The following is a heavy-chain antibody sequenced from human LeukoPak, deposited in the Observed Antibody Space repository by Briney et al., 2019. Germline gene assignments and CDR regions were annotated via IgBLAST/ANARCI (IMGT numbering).Heavy chain of an antibody. Sequence: SETLSLTCTVSGGSISSGDYYWSWIRQPPGKGLEWMGYIYYSGSTYYNPSLKSRVTISVDTSKNQFSLKLSSVTAADTAVYYCARGMSTVTRPNSNWFDPWGQGTLVTVSS. J-gene: IGHJ5*02. CDR2: IYYSGST. CDR3: ARGMSTVTRPNSNWFDP. D-gene: IGHD4-17*01. V-gene: IGHV4-30-4*01. CDR1: GGSISSGDYY.